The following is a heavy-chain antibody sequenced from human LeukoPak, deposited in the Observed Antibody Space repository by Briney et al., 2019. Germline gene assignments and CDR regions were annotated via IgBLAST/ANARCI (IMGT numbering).Heavy chain of an antibody. J-gene: IGHJ4*02. Sequence: ASVNVSCKASGYTFTVYYIHWVRQAPGQGLEWVGWISPNSGGTNYAQNFQGRVTMTRDTSISTAYMELSRLRSDDTAVYYCAREETYCSSTSCHLDYWGQGTLVTVSS. CDR1: GYTFTVYY. CDR2: ISPNSGGT. D-gene: IGHD2-2*01. V-gene: IGHV1-2*02. CDR3: AREETYCSSTSCHLDY.